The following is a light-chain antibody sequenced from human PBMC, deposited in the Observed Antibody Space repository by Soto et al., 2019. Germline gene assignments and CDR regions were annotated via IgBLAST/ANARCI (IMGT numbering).Light chain of an antibody. CDR3: AAWDDSLSGVV. J-gene: IGLJ2*01. CDR1: SSNIGSNY. Sequence: QSALTQPPSASGTPGQRVTISCSGSSSNIGSNYVFWYQHLPGTAPKLLIYRNNQRPSGVPDRFSGSKSGTSASLAISGLRSEDETVYYCAAWDDSLSGVVFGGGTKLTVL. CDR2: RNN. V-gene: IGLV1-47*01.